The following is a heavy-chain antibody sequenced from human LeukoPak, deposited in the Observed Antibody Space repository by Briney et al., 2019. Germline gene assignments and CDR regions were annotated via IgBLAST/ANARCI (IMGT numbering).Heavy chain of an antibody. Sequence: ASVKVSCKASGYTFTSYGISWVRQAPGQGLEWMGWISAYNGNTNYAQKLQGRVTMTTDTSTSTAYMELRSLRSEDTAVYYCASYSLDYGDYTFWYFDLWGRGTLVTVSS. CDR1: GYTFTSYG. V-gene: IGHV1-18*01. CDR2: ISAYNGNT. D-gene: IGHD4-17*01. CDR3: ASYSLDYGDYTFWYFDL. J-gene: IGHJ2*01.